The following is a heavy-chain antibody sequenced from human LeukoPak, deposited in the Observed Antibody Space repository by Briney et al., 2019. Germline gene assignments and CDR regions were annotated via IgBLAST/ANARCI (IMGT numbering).Heavy chain of an antibody. CDR1: GFTFSSYG. CDR2: IRYDGSNK. J-gene: IGHJ3*02. Sequence: PGGSLRLSCAASGFTFSSYGMHWVRQAPGKGLEWEAFIRYDGSNKYYADSVKGRFTVSRDNSKNTLYLQMNSLRAEDTAVYYCARDTYYDILTGYFTDAFDIWGQGTMVTVSS. D-gene: IGHD3-9*01. CDR3: ARDTYYDILTGYFTDAFDI. V-gene: IGHV3-30*02.